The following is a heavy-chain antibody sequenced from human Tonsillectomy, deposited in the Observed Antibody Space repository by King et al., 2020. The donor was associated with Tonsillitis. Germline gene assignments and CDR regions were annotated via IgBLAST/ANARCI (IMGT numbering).Heavy chain of an antibody. J-gene: IGHJ4*02. Sequence: VQLVQSGGGLVQPGGSLRLSCAASGFTFSSYAMSWVRQAPGKGLEWVSAISGSGGSTYYADSVKGRFTISRDNSKNTLYLQMNSLRAEDTAVYYCAKDPYCSGGSCSIIAFDYWGQGTLVTVSS. D-gene: IGHD2-15*01. V-gene: IGHV3-23*04. CDR3: AKDPYCSGGSCSIIAFDY. CDR1: GFTFSSYA. CDR2: ISGSGGST.